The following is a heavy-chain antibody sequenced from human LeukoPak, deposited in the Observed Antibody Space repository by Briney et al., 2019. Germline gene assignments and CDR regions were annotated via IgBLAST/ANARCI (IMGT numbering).Heavy chain of an antibody. Sequence: SQTLSLTCAISGDSVSSNSAAWHWIRQSPSRGLEWLGRTYYRSKWYYDYAVAVKSRISINPDTSKNQFSLQLSSVTPEDTAVYYCARDPVGGSTIFDYWGQGTLVTVSS. V-gene: IGHV6-1*01. D-gene: IGHD1-26*01. CDR1: GDSVSSNSAA. CDR3: ARDPVGGSTIFDY. CDR2: TYYRSKWYY. J-gene: IGHJ4*02.